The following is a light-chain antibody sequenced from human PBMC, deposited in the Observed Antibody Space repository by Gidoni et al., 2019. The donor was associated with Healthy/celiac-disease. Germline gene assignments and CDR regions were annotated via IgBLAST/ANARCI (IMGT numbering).Light chain of an antibody. CDR3: QQYDNLTLT. CDR2: DAS. J-gene: IGKJ4*01. Sequence: IQMTQSPSSLSASVGDRVTITCQASQDISNYLNWYQQKPGKAPKLLIYDASNLETGVPSRFSGSGSGTDFTVTISSMQPEDIATYYCQQYDNLTLTFGGGTKVEIK. V-gene: IGKV1-33*01. CDR1: QDISNY.